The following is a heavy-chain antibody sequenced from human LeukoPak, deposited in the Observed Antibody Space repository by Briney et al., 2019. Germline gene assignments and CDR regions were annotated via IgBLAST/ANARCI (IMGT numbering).Heavy chain of an antibody. CDR1: GFTFSSYA. Sequence: PGGSLRLSCAASGFTFSSYAMSWVRQAPGKGLEWIGEINHSGSTSYNPSLKSRFTMSVDASKNQFSLRLSSVTAADTAVYYCARLGLYTSSWHRYYYFDYWGQGILVTVSS. J-gene: IGHJ4*02. CDR2: INHSGST. V-gene: IGHV4-34*01. CDR3: ARLGLYTSSWHRYYYFDY. D-gene: IGHD6-13*01.